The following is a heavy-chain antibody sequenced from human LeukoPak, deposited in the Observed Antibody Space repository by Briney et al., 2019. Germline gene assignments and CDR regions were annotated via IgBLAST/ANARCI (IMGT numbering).Heavy chain of an antibody. CDR1: GFTFTSSA. V-gene: IGHV1-58*02. D-gene: IGHD2/OR15-2a*01. CDR3: AKNLRLENNYYYYMDV. J-gene: IGHJ6*03. Sequence: SVKVSCKASGFTFTSSAMQWVRQARGQRLEWIGWIVVGSGNTNYAQKFQERVTITRDMSTSTAYMELSSLRAEDTAVYYCAKNLRLENNYYYYMDVWGKGTTVTVSS. CDR2: IVVGSGNT.